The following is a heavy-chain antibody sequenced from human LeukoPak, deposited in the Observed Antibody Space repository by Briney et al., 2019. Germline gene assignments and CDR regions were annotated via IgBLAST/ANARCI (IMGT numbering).Heavy chain of an antibody. D-gene: IGHD6-13*01. CDR1: GYTFTNYN. V-gene: IGHV1-8*01. CDR3: ARAGVGSSILYYHYYMDV. Sequence: ASVKVSCKASGYTFTNYNIDWVRQANGQGIEWMGWMNPNSGNTGYAQKFQGRVTMTRNTTISKDYMEVRRLRSEDTAVYYCARAGVGSSILYYHYYMDVWGKGTTVTVSS. J-gene: IGHJ6*03. CDR2: MNPNSGNT.